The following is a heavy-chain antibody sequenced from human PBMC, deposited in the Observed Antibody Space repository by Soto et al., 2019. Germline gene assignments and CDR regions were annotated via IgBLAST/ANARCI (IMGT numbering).Heavy chain of an antibody. CDR3: AKHSSSSGTYYYYIMDV. CDR1: GFTFNSYA. D-gene: IGHD6-6*01. J-gene: IGHJ6*02. CDR2: ISGSGGST. V-gene: IGHV3-23*01. Sequence: GGSLRLSCAAPGFTFNSYAMSWVRQAPGKGLEWVSVISGSGGSTYYADSVKGRFSISRDNSRNTLFLQLNSLRAEDTAVYYCAKHSSSSGTYYYYIMDVWGQGTTVTVSS.